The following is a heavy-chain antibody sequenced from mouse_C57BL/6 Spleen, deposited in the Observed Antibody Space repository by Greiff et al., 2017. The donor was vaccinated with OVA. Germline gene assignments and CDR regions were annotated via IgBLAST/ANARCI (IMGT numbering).Heavy chain of an antibody. CDR1: GYTFTSYW. CDR3: ARSGVYDGYFFDY. D-gene: IGHD2-3*01. CDR2: IDPSDSYT. Sequence: QVQLKQPGAELVKPGASVKLSCKASGYTFTSYWMQWVKQRPGQGLEWIGEIDPSDSYTNYNQKFKGKATLTVDTSSSTAYMQLSSLTSEDSAVYYCARSGVYDGYFFDYWGQGTTLTVSS. V-gene: IGHV1-50*01. J-gene: IGHJ2*01.